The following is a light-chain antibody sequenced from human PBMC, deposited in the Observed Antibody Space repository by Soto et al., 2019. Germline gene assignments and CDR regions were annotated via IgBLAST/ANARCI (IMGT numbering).Light chain of an antibody. CDR1: QSVSSSY. V-gene: IGKV3-20*01. CDR3: QQYNNWPLT. Sequence: EIVLTQSPGTLSLSPGERATLSCRASQSVSSSYLAWYQQKPGQALRLLIYGASSRATGIPDRFSGSGSGAEFTLTITSLQSEDFAVYCCQQYNNWPLTFGPGTRLEIK. CDR2: GAS. J-gene: IGKJ5*01.